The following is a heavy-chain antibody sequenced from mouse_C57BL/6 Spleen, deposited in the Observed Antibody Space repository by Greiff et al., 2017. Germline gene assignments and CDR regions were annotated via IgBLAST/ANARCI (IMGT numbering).Heavy chain of an antibody. D-gene: IGHD2-1*01. J-gene: IGHJ3*01. CDR1: GYAFTSSW. V-gene: IGHV1-82*01. Sequence: QVQLQQPGPELVMPGASVKLSCKASGYAFTSSWLHWVKQRPGQGLEWIGRIYPSDGYTNYNGKFKGKSTVTADKSSSTAYMQRSRLTSEESEVYVCFQYGNYEAGFAYWGQGTLVTVSA. CDR2: IYPSDGYT. CDR3: FQYGNYEAGFAY.